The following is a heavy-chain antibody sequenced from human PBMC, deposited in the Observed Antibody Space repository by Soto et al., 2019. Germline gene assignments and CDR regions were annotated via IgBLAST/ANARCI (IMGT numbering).Heavy chain of an antibody. Sequence: PGGSLILSCAASGFTFGDYAMHWVRQAPGKGLEWISGISWDSKTVGYAESVKGRFVISRDDARNSLYLQMNSLTGADTALYYCAQGRDPTMARKLDQWGQGNLVTLYS. CDR3: AQGRDPTMARKLDQ. V-gene: IGHV3-9*01. J-gene: IGHJ5*02. CDR1: GFTFGDYA. CDR2: ISWDSKTV.